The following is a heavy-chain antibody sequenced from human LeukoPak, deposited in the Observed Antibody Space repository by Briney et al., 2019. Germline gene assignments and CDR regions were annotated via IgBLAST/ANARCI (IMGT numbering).Heavy chain of an antibody. CDR1: GFTLSSYS. CDR3: ARNTITGYYYGMDV. J-gene: IGHJ6*02. Sequence: GGSLRLSCAASGFTLSSYSMTWVRQAPGKGLEWVSSISSSSTYIYYADSVKGRFTISRDNAKNSLYLQMNSLRAEDTAVFYCARNTITGYYYGMDVWGQGTTVTVSS. D-gene: IGHD3-10*01. CDR2: ISSSSTYI. V-gene: IGHV3-21*01.